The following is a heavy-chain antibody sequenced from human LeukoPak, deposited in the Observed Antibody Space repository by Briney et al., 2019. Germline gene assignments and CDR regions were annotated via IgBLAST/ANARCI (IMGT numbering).Heavy chain of an antibody. CDR2: ISAYNGNT. CDR3: AREWDWSGYSDY. CDR1: GYTFTSHG. J-gene: IGHJ4*02. D-gene: IGHD3-3*01. V-gene: IGHV1-18*01. Sequence: ASVKVFCKASGYTFTSHGISWVRQAPGQGLEWMGWISAYNGNTNYAQKFQGRVIMTTDTSTSTAYMELRSLRSDDTAVYYCAREWDWSGYSDYWGQGTLVTVSS.